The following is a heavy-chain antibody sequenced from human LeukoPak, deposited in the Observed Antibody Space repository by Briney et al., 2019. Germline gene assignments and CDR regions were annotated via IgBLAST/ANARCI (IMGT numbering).Heavy chain of an antibody. D-gene: IGHD3-22*01. Sequence: SETLSLTCTVSGGSISSSYYYWGWIRQPPGKGLEWIGYIYYSGSTNYNPSLKSRVTISIDTSKNQFSLKLSSVTAADTAVYYCARGRARDSSGYPNYWGQGTLVTVSS. CDR2: IYYSGST. V-gene: IGHV4-61*05. J-gene: IGHJ4*02. CDR3: ARGRARDSSGYPNY. CDR1: GGSISSSYYY.